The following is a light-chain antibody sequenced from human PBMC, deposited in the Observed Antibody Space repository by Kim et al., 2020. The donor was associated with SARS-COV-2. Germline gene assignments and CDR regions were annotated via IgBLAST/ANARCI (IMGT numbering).Light chain of an antibody. V-gene: IGLV1-40*01. CDR1: SSNIGAGYD. CDR3: QSYDSSLSGSVV. CDR2: GNS. J-gene: IGLJ2*01. Sequence: SVTISCTWSSSNIGAGYDVHWYQQLPGTAPKLLIYGNSNRPSGVPDRFSGSKSGTSASLAITGLQVEDEADYYCQSYDSSLSGSVVFGGGTQLTVL.